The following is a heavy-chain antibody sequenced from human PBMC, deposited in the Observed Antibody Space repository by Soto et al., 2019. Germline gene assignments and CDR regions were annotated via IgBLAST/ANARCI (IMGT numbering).Heavy chain of an antibody. CDR3: ARVTYYYDSSGYYPDY. J-gene: IGHJ4*02. CDR2: ISSSSSYT. Sequence: GGSLRLSCAASGFTFSDYYMSWIRQAPGKGLEWVSYISSSSSYTNYADSVKGRFTISRDNAKNSLYLQMNSLRAEDTAVYYCARVTYYYDSSGYYPDYWGQGTLVTVSS. CDR1: GFTFSDYY. V-gene: IGHV3-11*06. D-gene: IGHD3-22*01.